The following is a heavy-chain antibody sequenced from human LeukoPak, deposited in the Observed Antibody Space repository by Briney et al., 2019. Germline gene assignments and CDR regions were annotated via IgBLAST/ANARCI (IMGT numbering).Heavy chain of an antibody. Sequence: ASMKVSCKASGYTFSNYGMSWVRQAPGRGLEWMGWISAYNHNTNYAQKYQDRVTMTTDTSTSTAYMELRSLRSDDTAVYYCARDDGGAWFRERTAFDIWGQGTMVTVSS. CDR1: GYTFSNYG. V-gene: IGHV1-18*01. CDR3: ARDDGGAWFRERTAFDI. D-gene: IGHD3-10*01. CDR2: ISAYNHNT. J-gene: IGHJ3*02.